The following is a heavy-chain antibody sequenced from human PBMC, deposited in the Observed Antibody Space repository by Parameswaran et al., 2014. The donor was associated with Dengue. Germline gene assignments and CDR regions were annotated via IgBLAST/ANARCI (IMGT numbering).Heavy chain of an antibody. V-gene: IGHV4-38-2*02. CDR2: IYHSGRT. J-gene: IGHJ4*02. CDR3: ARVFDSSGYHLPLYFDY. Sequence: VRQAPGKGLEWIGSIYHSGRTYYNPSLKSRVTISVDTSKNQFSLKLSSVTAADTAVYYCARVFDSSGYHLPLYFDYWGQGTLVTVSS. D-gene: IGHD3-22*01.